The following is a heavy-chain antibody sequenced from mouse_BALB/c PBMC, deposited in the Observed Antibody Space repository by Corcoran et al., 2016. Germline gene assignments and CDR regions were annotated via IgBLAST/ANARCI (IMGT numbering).Heavy chain of an antibody. J-gene: IGHJ4*01. Sequence: QIQLVQSGPELKKPGETVKISCKASGYTFTNYGMNWVKQAPGKGLKWMGWINTYTGEPTYADDFKGRVAFSLETSASTAYLQINNLKNEHTATYFCAREPYAMDYWGQGTSVTVSS. CDR3: AREPYAMDY. CDR1: GYTFTNYG. CDR2: INTYTGEP. V-gene: IGHV9-3-1*01.